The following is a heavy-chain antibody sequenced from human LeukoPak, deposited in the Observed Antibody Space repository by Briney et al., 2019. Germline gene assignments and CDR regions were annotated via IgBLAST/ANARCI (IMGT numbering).Heavy chain of an antibody. CDR2: ISAYNGNT. Sequence: ASVKVSCKASGYTFTSYGISWVRQAPGQGLECMGWISAYNGNTNYAQKLQGRVTMTTDTSTSTAYMELRSLRSDDTAVYYCERNNYGDYPPGYWGQGTLVTVSP. J-gene: IGHJ4*02. V-gene: IGHV1-18*01. CDR3: ERNNYGDYPPGY. D-gene: IGHD4-17*01. CDR1: GYTFTSYG.